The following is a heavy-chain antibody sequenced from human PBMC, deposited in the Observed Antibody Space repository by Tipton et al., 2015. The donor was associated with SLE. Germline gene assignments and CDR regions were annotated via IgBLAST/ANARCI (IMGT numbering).Heavy chain of an antibody. CDR1: GGSISSYY. CDR2: INHSGST. V-gene: IGHV4-34*01. Sequence: TLSLTCTVSGGSISSYYWSWIRQPPGKGLEWIGEINHSGSTNYNPSLKSRVTMAVDTSKSQFSLSLSSVTAADTAVYYCARLTSEAHIDYWGQGTLVTVSS. D-gene: IGHD2-21*02. J-gene: IGHJ4*02. CDR3: ARLTSEAHIDY.